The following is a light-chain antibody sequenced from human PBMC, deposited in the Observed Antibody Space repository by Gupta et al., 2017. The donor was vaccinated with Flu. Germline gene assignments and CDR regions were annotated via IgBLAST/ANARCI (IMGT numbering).Light chain of an antibody. CDR1: KLGDKY. CDR3: QAWDSSTEVV. Sequence: YELTQTPSVSVSPGQTASITCSGDKLGDKYTYWYQQKPGQSPLLVIYQDSKRPSGIPERFSGSNSGNTATLTISGTQAMDEADYYCQAWDSSTEVVFGGGTKVTVL. J-gene: IGLJ2*01. CDR2: QDS. V-gene: IGLV3-1*01.